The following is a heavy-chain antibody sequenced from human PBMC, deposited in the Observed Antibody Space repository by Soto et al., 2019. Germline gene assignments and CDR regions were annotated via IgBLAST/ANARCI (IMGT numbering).Heavy chain of an antibody. V-gene: IGHV3-30-3*01. CDR2: ISYDGSNK. J-gene: IGHJ4*02. D-gene: IGHD1-26*01. CDR1: GFTFSSYA. CDR3: ARVLGATGTFDY. Sequence: ESGGGVVQPGRSLRLSCAASGFTFSSYAMHWVRQAPGKGLEWVAVISYDGSNKYYADSVKGRLTISRDNSKNTLYLQMNTLRAEDTAVYYCARVLGATGTFDYWGQGTLVTVSS.